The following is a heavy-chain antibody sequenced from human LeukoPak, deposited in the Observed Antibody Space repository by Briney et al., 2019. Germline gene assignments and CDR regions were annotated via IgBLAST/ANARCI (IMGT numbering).Heavy chain of an antibody. Sequence: GSLRLSCAASGFTFSSYSMNWVRQAPGKGLEWVSSISNSGSYIYYADSVKGRFTISRDNAKNSLYLQMNSLRAEDTAVYYCARGDSSYSYYFDYWGQGTLVTVSS. CDR1: GFTFSSYS. J-gene: IGHJ4*02. CDR3: ARGDSSYSYYFDY. V-gene: IGHV3-21*01. D-gene: IGHD5-18*01. CDR2: ISNSGSYI.